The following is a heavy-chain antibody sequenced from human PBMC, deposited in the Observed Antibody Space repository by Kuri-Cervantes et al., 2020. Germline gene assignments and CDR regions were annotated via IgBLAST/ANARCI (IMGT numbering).Heavy chain of an antibody. CDR1: GYTFTYRY. J-gene: IGHJ4*02. CDR3: VRDHYGDSYFDY. D-gene: IGHD4-17*01. CDR2: INPNSGGT. Sequence: ASVKVSCKASGYTFTYRYLHWVRQAPGQALEWMGWINPNSGGTNYAQKFQGRVTLTRDTSISTAYMELSRLRSDDTAVYYCVRDHYGDSYFDYWGQGTLVTVSS. V-gene: IGHV1-2*02.